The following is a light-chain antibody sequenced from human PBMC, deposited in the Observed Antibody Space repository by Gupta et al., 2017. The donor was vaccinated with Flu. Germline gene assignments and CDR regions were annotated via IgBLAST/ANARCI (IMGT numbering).Light chain of an antibody. CDR3: NSYAGSYNVL. CDR1: SSDVGCYNY. V-gene: IGLV2-8*01. Sequence: QSALTQPPSEAGSPGQSVTISCTESSSDVGCYNYVSWYQQNTGKAPRIMIYQDNKRPTGVPARLSVSKSGNTASLTVSGRQDEEEAEYYSNSYAGSYNVLFGVVTKLTVL. J-gene: IGLJ2*01. CDR2: QDN.